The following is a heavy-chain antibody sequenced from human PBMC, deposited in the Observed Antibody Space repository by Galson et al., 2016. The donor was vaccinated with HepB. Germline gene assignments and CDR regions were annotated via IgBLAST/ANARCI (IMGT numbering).Heavy chain of an antibody. D-gene: IGHD3-10*01. J-gene: IGHJ4*02. CDR2: IYYTGDT. CDR1: GDSLYSYY. V-gene: IGHV4-59*01. Sequence: SETLSLTCTVSGDSLYSYYWSWIRQPPGKGLEWIGYIYYTGDTDYNPSLKSRVTISIDPSKHQFSLTLSTVTAADTAVYYCARDPRFRSALGSDFWGQGIPVTVSS. CDR3: ARDPRFRSALGSDF.